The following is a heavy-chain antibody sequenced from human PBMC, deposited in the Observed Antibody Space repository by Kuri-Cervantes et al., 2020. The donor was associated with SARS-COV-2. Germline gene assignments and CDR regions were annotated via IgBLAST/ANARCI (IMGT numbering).Heavy chain of an antibody. D-gene: IGHD1-26*01. CDR3: ARAGTSGSYLGY. CDR2: INWNGVRT. Sequence: LSLTCAASGFTFDDYGMGWVRQAPGKGLEWVSGINWNGVRTGYTDSVKGRFTISRDNAKNSLYLQMNSLRAEDTAFYYCARAGTSGSYLGYWGQGTLVTVSS. CDR1: GFTFDDYG. J-gene: IGHJ4*02. V-gene: IGHV3-20*04.